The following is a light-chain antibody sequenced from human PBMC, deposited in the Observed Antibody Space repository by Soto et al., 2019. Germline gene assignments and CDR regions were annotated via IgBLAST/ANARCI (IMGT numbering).Light chain of an antibody. V-gene: IGLV2-8*01. CDR2: EVS. CDR1: SSDVGGYNY. J-gene: IGLJ2*01. CDR3: SSYPGSNNFGV. Sequence: QSALTQPPSASGSPGQSVTISCTGTSSDVGGYNYVSWYQQHPGKAPKLMIYEVSKRPSGVPDRFSGSKSGNTASLTISGLQAEDEADYDCSSYPGSNNFGVFGGGTKLTVL.